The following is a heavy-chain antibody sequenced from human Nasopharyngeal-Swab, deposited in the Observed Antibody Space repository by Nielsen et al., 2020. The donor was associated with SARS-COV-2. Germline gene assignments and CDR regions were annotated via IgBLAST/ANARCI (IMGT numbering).Heavy chain of an antibody. CDR3: VKGPPAVIHYFDY. J-gene: IGHJ4*02. CDR1: GFTFSTYD. CDR2: ISGSGEST. D-gene: IGHD2-21*01. V-gene: IGHV3-23*01. Sequence: GEALKISCAASGFTFSTYDMSWVRQAPGKGREWVSGISGSGESTHYAASVKGPFTISRDNSKNTLYLQMNSLRAEDTAVYYCVKGPPAVIHYFDYWGQGTLVTVSS.